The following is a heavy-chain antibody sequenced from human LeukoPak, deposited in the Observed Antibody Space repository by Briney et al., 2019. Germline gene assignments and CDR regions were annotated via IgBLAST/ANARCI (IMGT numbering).Heavy chain of an antibody. D-gene: IGHD2-15*01. CDR3: TRRVSAARWFDP. Sequence: GGSLRLSCAASGFTLSSHWMHWVRQAPGKGLVWVSRINSDGSTTNYADSVKGRFTISRDNAENTLYLQMNSLRVEDTAVYYCTRRVSAARWFDPWGQGTLVTVSS. V-gene: IGHV3-74*01. CDR2: INSDGSTT. J-gene: IGHJ5*02. CDR1: GFTLSSHW.